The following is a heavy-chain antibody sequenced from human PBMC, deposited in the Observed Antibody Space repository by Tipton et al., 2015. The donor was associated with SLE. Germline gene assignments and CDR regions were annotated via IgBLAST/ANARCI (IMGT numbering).Heavy chain of an antibody. J-gene: IGHJ3*01. CDR2: VSHSGDT. D-gene: IGHD1-7*01. Sequence: TLSLTCAVSGYSISSNYYWGWIRQPPGKGLEWIGSVSHSGDTYYNPSLKSRVTISMDTSKNQFSLNLNSVTAADTAVYYCARALITGTARGIFDFWGQGTLVTVSS. CDR3: ARALITGTARGIFDF. CDR1: GYSISSNYY. V-gene: IGHV4-38-2*01.